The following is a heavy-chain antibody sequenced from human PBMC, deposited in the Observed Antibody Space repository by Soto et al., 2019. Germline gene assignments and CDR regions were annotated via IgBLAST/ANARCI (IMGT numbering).Heavy chain of an antibody. V-gene: IGHV1-18*01. CDR2: ISANNGNT. Sequence: ASVKVSCKTSGYTFTSYGISWVRQAPGQGLEWMGWISANNGNTKYAQKFQGRVTMTTDTSTSTAYMELRSLRSDDTAVYYCARDAAVGLFDYWGQGTLVTVS. CDR3: ARDAAVGLFDY. J-gene: IGHJ4*02. CDR1: GYTFTSYG. D-gene: IGHD1-26*01.